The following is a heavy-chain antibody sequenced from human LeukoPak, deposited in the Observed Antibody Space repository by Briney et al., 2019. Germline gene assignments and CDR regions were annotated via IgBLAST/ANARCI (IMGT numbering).Heavy chain of an antibody. V-gene: IGHV4-34*01. D-gene: IGHD4-17*01. CDR3: ARLRFTYYFDY. CDR1: GGSFSGYY. J-gene: IGHJ4*02. CDR2: INHSGST. Sequence: SETLSLTCAVYGGSFSGYYWSWIRQPPGKGLEWIGEINHSGSTNYNPSLKSRVTISVDTSKNQFSLKLSSVTAADTAVYYCARLRFTYYFDYWGQGTLVTVSS.